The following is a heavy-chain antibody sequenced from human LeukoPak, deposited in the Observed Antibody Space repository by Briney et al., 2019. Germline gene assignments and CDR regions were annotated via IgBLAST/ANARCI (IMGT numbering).Heavy chain of an antibody. Sequence: GESLKISCKGSGYTFTGYSMHWVRQAPGQGLEWMGWINPNSGGTNYAQKFQGRVTMTRDTSISTAYMELSRLRSDDTAVYYCARVGAPAYYYGMDVWGQGTTVTVSS. D-gene: IGHD1-26*01. CDR3: ARVGAPAYYYGMDV. V-gene: IGHV1-2*02. CDR1: GYTFTGYS. CDR2: INPNSGGT. J-gene: IGHJ6*02.